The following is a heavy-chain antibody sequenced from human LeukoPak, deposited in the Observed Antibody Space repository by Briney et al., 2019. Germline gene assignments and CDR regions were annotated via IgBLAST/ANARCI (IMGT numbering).Heavy chain of an antibody. J-gene: IGHJ3*02. CDR3: AIAIMDDAFDI. V-gene: IGHV4-59*01. Sequence: SETLSLTCTVCGGAISSYYWSWIRQPPGKGLEWIGYIYYSGSTNYNPSLKSRVTISVDTSKNQFSLKLSSVTAADTAVYYCAIAIMDDAFDIWGQGTMVTVSS. CDR2: IYYSGST. D-gene: IGHD2-21*01. CDR1: GGAISSYY.